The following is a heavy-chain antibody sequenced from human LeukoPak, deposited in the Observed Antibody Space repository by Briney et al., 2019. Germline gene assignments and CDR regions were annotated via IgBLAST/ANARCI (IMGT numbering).Heavy chain of an antibody. D-gene: IGHD6-19*01. CDR1: GGSISTNSHY. Sequence: SETLSLTCTVSGGSISTNSHYWGWIRQPPGKGLEWIGSIYYSGSTYYNPSLKSRVTISVDTSKNQFSLKLSSVTAADTAVYYCARTNPSSGWFKDAFDIWGQGTMVTVSS. J-gene: IGHJ3*02. V-gene: IGHV4-39*01. CDR2: IYYSGST. CDR3: ARTNPSSGWFKDAFDI.